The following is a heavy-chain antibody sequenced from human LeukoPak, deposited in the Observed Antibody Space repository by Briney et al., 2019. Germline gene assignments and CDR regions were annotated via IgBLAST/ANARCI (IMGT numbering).Heavy chain of an antibody. CDR3: ARDMDSSGKYYYYMDV. D-gene: IGHD6-6*01. CDR1: GGPISSDY. J-gene: IGHJ6*03. Sequence: PSETLSLTCSVSGGPISSDYWGWIRQPPGKGLEGIGYIYYSGSTNYNPSLKSRVTISVDASKSQFSLKLSSVTAADTAVYYCARDMDSSGKYYYYMDVWGKGTTVTVSS. V-gene: IGHV4-59*01. CDR2: IYYSGST.